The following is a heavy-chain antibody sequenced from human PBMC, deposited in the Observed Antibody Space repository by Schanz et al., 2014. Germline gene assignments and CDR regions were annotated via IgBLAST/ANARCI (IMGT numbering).Heavy chain of an antibody. CDR2: IISFLNLP. CDR1: GGIFSSYT. Sequence: QVQLVQSGAEVKKPGSSVKVSCKASGGIFSSYTFNWVRQGPGQGLEWMGKIISFLNLPNYPQKFQGRVTITADKSTSTVYMELSSLRSEDTAVYYCARDRGHVEQLVLEWYYAMDVWGQGTTVAVSS. CDR3: ARDRGHVEQLVLEWYYAMDV. J-gene: IGHJ6*02. V-gene: IGHV1-69*08. D-gene: IGHD6-6*01.